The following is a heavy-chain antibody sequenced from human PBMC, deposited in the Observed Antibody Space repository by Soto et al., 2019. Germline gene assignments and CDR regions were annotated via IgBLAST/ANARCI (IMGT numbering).Heavy chain of an antibody. CDR3: ARRGSGSYYDY. Sequence: KRAAASVKVSCKASGGTFSSYAISWVRQAPGQGLEWMGGIIPIFGTANYAQKFQGRVTITADESTSTAYMELSSLRAEDTAVYYCARRGSGSYYDYWGQGTLVTVSS. V-gene: IGHV1-69*13. D-gene: IGHD1-26*01. J-gene: IGHJ4*02. CDR2: IIPIFGTA. CDR1: GGTFSSYA.